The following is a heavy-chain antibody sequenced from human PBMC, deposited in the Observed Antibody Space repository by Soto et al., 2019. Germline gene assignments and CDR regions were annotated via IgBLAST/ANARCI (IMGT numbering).Heavy chain of an antibody. J-gene: IGHJ5*02. Sequence: QVQLQESGPGLVKPSQTLSLTCTVSGGSISSGDYYWSWIRQPPGKGLEWIGYIYYSGSTYYNPSLKSRVTISVDTCKNQFSLKLSSVTAAGTAVYYCARGRFLEWLLSGWFDPWGQGTLVTVSS. CDR3: ARGRFLEWLLSGWFDP. CDR1: GGSISSGDYY. D-gene: IGHD3-3*01. V-gene: IGHV4-30-4*01. CDR2: IYYSGST.